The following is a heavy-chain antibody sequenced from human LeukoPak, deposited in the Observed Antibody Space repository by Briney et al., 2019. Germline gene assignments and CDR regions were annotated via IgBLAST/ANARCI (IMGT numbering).Heavy chain of an antibody. CDR3: ARSNYCSSTSCYLDY. V-gene: IGHV1-2*02. CDR2: INPNSGGT. Sequence: RASVKVSCKASGYTFTGYYMHWVRQAPGQGLEWMGWINPNSGGTNYGQKFQSRVTMTRDTSISTAYMELSRLRSDDTAVYYCARSNYCSSTSCYLDYWGQGTLVTVSS. J-gene: IGHJ4*02. CDR1: GYTFTGYY. D-gene: IGHD2-2*01.